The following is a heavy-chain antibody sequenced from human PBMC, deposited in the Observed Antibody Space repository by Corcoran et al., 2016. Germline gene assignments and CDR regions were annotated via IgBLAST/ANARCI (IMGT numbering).Heavy chain of an antibody. Sequence: QVQLVQSGAEVKKPGASVKVSCKASGYTFTSYGISWVRQAPGQGLEWMGWISAYNGNTNYAQKLQGRVTMTTDTSTSTAYMELRSLRSDDTAVYDGARDLARIAVAGTGWFDPWGQGTLVTVSS. CDR3: ARDLARIAVAGTGWFDP. V-gene: IGHV1-18*01. CDR1: GYTFTSYG. D-gene: IGHD6-19*01. CDR2: ISAYNGNT. J-gene: IGHJ5*02.